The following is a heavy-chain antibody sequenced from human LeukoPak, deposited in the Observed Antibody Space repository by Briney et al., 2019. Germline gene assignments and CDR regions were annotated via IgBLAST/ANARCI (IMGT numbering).Heavy chain of an antibody. J-gene: IGHJ4*02. CDR3: ARWGHSDYNSFPTKFDY. Sequence: GGSLRLSCAASGFTFNSIQMTWVRQAPGKGLEWLSYISGGGGERFYADSVKGRFTISRDNAKNSLYLQMNSLRAEDTAVYFCARWGHSDYNSFPTKFDYWGRGTRVTVSS. D-gene: IGHD4-11*01. V-gene: IGHV3-48*03. CDR1: GFTFNSIQ. CDR2: ISGGGGER.